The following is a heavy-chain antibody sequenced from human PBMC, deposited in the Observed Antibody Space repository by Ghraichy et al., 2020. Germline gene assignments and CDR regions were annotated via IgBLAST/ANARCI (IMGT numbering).Heavy chain of an antibody. CDR1: GYTFTSYD. Sequence: ASVKVSCKASGYTFTSYDINWVRQATGQGLEWMGWMNPNSGNTGYAQKFQGRVTMTRNTSISTAYMELSSLRSEDTAVYYCARTIRKIVVVPAALYYFDYWGQGTLVTVSS. J-gene: IGHJ4*02. CDR3: ARTIRKIVVVPAALYYFDY. V-gene: IGHV1-8*01. D-gene: IGHD2-2*01. CDR2: MNPNSGNT.